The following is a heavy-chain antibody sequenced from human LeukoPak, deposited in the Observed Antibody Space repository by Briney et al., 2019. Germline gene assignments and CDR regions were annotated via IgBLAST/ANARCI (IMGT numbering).Heavy chain of an antibody. CDR3: AREWNDCSSTSCFNWFDP. D-gene: IGHD2-2*01. J-gene: IGHJ5*02. CDR2: IYYSGST. Sequence: SETLSLTCTVSGGSVSSGSYYWSWIRQPPGKGLEWIGYIYYSGSTNYNPSLKSRVTISVDTSKNQFSLKLSSVTAADTAVYYCAREWNDCSSTSCFNWFDPWSQGTLVTVSS. V-gene: IGHV4-61*01. CDR1: GGSVSSGSYY.